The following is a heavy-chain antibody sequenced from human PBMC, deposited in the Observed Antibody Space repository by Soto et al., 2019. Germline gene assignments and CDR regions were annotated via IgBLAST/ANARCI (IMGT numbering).Heavy chain of an antibody. Sequence: GGSLRLSCAASGFTFSSYAMHLVRQAPGKGLEWVAVISYDGSNKYYADSVKGRFTISRDNSKNTLYLQMNSLRAEDTAVYYYARGNPTNYDFWSGYSGPYGMDVWGQGTTVTVSS. V-gene: IGHV3-30-3*01. J-gene: IGHJ6*02. D-gene: IGHD3-3*01. CDR1: GFTFSSYA. CDR2: ISYDGSNK. CDR3: ARGNPTNYDFWSGYSGPYGMDV.